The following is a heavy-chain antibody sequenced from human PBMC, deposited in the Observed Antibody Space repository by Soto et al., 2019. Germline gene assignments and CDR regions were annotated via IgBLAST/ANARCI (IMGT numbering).Heavy chain of an antibody. J-gene: IGHJ4*02. CDR2: INAGNGNT. Sequence: ASVKVSCKASGYTFTSYAMHWVRQAPGQRLEWMGWINAGNGNTKYSQKFQGRVTITRDTSASTAYMELSSLRSEDTAVYYCARAVGYCSGGSCPDYWGQGTLVTVSS. V-gene: IGHV1-3*01. CDR1: GYTFTSYA. CDR3: ARAVGYCSGGSCPDY. D-gene: IGHD2-15*01.